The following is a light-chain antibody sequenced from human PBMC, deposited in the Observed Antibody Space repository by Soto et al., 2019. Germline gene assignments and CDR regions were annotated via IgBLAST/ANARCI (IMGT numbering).Light chain of an antibody. V-gene: IGKV2-28*01. CDR1: QSLLHSSGNNY. J-gene: IGKJ2*01. CDR3: MQALQTPYT. CDR2: LGS. Sequence: DIVMTQSPLSLPVTPGEPASISCRSSQSLLHSSGNNYMDWYVQKPGQSPQLLIYLGSNRASGVPDRFSSSGSGTDFTLKINRVEAEDVGVYYCMQALQTPYTFGQGTKLEIK.